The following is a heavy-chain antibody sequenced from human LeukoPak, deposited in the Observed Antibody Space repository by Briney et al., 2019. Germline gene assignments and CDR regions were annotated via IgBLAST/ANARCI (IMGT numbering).Heavy chain of an antibody. D-gene: IGHD4-17*01. V-gene: IGHV4-4*02. CDR3: ARSMGGDYGDYVGAFDI. CDR1: GGSISSSNW. J-gene: IGHJ3*02. Sequence: SETLSLTCAVSGGSISSSNWWSWVRQPPGKGPEWIGEIYHSGSTNYNPSLKSRVTISVDKSKNQFSLKLSSVTAADTAVYYCARSMGGDYGDYVGAFDIWGQGTMVTVSS. CDR2: IYHSGST.